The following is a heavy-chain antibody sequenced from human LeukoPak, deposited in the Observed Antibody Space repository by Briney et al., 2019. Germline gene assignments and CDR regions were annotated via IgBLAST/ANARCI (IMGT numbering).Heavy chain of an antibody. Sequence: GGSLRLSCAASGFTVSSNYMSWVRQAPGKGLEWVSVIYSGGSTYYADSVKGRFTISRDNSKNTQYLQMNSLRAEDTAVYYCASLSGGVYYYGMDVWGQGTTVTVSS. CDR2: IYSGGST. J-gene: IGHJ6*02. V-gene: IGHV3-53*01. CDR3: ASLSGGVYYYGMDV. D-gene: IGHD3-10*01. CDR1: GFTVSSNY.